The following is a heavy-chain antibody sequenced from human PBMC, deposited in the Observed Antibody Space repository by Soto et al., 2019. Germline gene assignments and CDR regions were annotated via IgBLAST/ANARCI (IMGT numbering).Heavy chain of an antibody. CDR1: GFTFKNYA. J-gene: IGHJ4*02. CDR3: ARDGGYFDSVQYYFDY. CDR2: ISYDGSNK. V-gene: IGHV3-30-3*01. Sequence: QVQLVESGGGVVKPGRSLRLSCVASGFTFKNYAMHWVRQAPGKGLEWVAVISYDGSNKYYAGSVKRRFTISRDNSNSTLYLQMNSLGAEDTALYYCARDGGYFDSVQYYFDYWGQGSLVTVSS. D-gene: IGHD3-9*01.